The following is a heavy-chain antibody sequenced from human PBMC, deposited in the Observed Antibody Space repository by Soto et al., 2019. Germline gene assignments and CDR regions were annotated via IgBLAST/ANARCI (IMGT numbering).Heavy chain of an antibody. CDR2: ISWNSGSI. CDR1: GFTFDDYA. CDR3: AKGLVRNYVVGWFDP. D-gene: IGHD4-4*01. Sequence: EVQLVESGGGLVQPGRSLRLSCAASGFTFDDYAMHWVRQAPGKGLEWVSGISWNSGSIGYADSVKGRFTISRDNAKNYLYLQMNSLRAEDTALYYCAKGLVRNYVVGWFDPWGQGTLVTVSS. J-gene: IGHJ5*02. V-gene: IGHV3-9*01.